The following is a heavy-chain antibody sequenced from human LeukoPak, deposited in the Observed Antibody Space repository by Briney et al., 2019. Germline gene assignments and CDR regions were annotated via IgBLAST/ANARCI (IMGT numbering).Heavy chain of an antibody. V-gene: IGHV3-21*01. CDR1: GFTFSSYS. Sequence: GGSLRLSCAASGFTFSSYSMNWVRQAPGKGLEWVSSISSSSSYIYYADSVKGRFTISRDSAKNSLYLQMNSLRAEDTAVYYCARDGDYYDSSGYFFDYWGQGTLVTVSS. D-gene: IGHD3-22*01. CDR3: ARDGDYYDSSGYFFDY. J-gene: IGHJ4*02. CDR2: ISSSSSYI.